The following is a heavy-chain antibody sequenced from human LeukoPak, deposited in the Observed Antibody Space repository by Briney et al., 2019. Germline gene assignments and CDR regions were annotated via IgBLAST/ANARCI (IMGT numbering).Heavy chain of an antibody. J-gene: IGHJ4*02. CDR1: GFTFSNYA. CDR3: AKDRANAWSPDY. D-gene: IGHD3-3*01. V-gene: IGHV3-30*02. CDR2: STYDGSNK. Sequence: PGGSLRLSCAASGFTFSNYAMYWVRQAPGKWLEWVAFSTYDGSNKDYADSVKGRFTISRDNSKNTLYLQMNSLRAEDTAVYYCAKDRANAWSPDYWGQGTLVTVSS.